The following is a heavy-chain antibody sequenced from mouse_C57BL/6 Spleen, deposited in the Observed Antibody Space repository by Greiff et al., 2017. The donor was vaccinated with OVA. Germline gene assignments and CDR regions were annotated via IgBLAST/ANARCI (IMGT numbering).Heavy chain of an antibody. Sequence: QVHVKQSGAELARPGASVKLSCKASGYTFTSYGISWVKQRTGQGLEWIGEIYPRSGNTYYNEKFKGKATLTADKSSSTAYIELRSLTSEDSAVSDCAKGGKYDDDERDDGGQGTLVTVSA. J-gene: IGHJ3*01. CDR3: AKGGKYDDDERDD. CDR1: GYTFTSYG. V-gene: IGHV1-81*01. CDR2: IYPRSGNT. D-gene: IGHD2-4*01.